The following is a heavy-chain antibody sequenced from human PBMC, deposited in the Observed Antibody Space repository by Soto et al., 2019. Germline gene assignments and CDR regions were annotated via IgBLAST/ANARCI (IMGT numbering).Heavy chain of an antibody. CDR3: EKFAAHSMYDISSVPGY. Sequence: EVQLLESGGGLVQPGGSLRLSCAASGFSFSGYAMTWVRQAPGRGLEWVSAISGSASNTFYADSVKGRFTMSRDNSRKTVYLRINSLGLDDTAVYYCEKFAAHSMYDISSVPGYWGQGTLVTVSS. CDR1: GFSFSGYA. D-gene: IGHD6-6*01. CDR2: ISGSASNT. J-gene: IGHJ4*02. V-gene: IGHV3-23*01.